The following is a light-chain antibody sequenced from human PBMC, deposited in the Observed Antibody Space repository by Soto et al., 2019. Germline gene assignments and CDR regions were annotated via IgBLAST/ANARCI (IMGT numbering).Light chain of an antibody. J-gene: IGLJ2*01. CDR1: SSDLGGYKS. Sequence: QSVLTQPASVSGSPGQSITISCTGSSSDLGGYKSVSWFQQHPGKAPKLIISEVSNRPSGISNRFSGSKSGDTASLTISGLQSGDAADYYCCSYTTASSVVFGGGTKLTVL. V-gene: IGLV2-14*01. CDR3: CSYTTASSVV. CDR2: EVS.